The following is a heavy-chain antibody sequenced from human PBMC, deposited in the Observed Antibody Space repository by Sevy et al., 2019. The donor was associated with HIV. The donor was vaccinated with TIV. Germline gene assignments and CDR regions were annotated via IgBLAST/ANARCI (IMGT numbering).Heavy chain of an antibody. V-gene: IGHV3-7*01. D-gene: IGHD6-6*01. CDR1: EFTFSRYW. CDR2: IKQDGSEK. Sequence: GGSLRLSCAASEFTFSRYWMNWVRELPGKGLEWVANIKQDGSEKYYVDSVKGRFTISRDNAKNSLFLQMNSLRADDTAVYYCARDPAARLSRNGFDLWGQGTMVTVSS. J-gene: IGHJ3*01. CDR3: ARDPAARLSRNGFDL.